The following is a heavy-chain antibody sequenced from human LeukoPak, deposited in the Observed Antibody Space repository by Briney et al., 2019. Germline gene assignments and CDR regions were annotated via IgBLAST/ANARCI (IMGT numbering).Heavy chain of an antibody. D-gene: IGHD2/OR15-2a*01. CDR1: GFTSSSYA. CDR3: ARDTNFCPGDY. V-gene: IGHV3-7*01. J-gene: IGHJ4*02. CDR2: IKGDGSIK. Sequence: PGGSLRLSCVASGFTSSSYAMSWVRQAPGKGLEWVANIKGDGSIKAYVDSVKGRFTISRDNAKNSVYLQMNSLTTEDTAIYYCARDTNFCPGDYWGQGTLVTVSS.